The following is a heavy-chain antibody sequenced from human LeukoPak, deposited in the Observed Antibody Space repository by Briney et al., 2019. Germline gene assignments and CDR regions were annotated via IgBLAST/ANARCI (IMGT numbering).Heavy chain of an antibody. CDR3: ARDRPYTRAAFDI. Sequence: GGSLRLSCAASGFTFSSYAMSWVRQAPGKGLEWVSVIYSGGTTYHADSVKGRFTISRDISKNTLFLQMNSLRAEDTAVYYCARDRPYTRAAFDIWGQGTMVTVSS. J-gene: IGHJ3*02. V-gene: IGHV3-53*01. CDR2: IYSGGTT. CDR1: GFTFSSYA. D-gene: IGHD2-2*02.